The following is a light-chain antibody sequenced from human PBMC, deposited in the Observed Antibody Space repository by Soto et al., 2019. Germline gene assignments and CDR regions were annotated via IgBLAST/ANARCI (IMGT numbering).Light chain of an antibody. J-gene: IGLJ1*01. V-gene: IGLV2-14*01. CDR2: DVS. CDR1: SSDVGGYNY. Sequence: LTQPASVSGSPGQSITISCTGTSSDVGGYNYVSWYQQHPGKAPKLMIYDVSNRPSGVSNRFSGSKSGNTASLTISGLQAEDDADYYCSSYTSSSTPYVFGTGTKVTDL. CDR3: SSYTSSSTPYV.